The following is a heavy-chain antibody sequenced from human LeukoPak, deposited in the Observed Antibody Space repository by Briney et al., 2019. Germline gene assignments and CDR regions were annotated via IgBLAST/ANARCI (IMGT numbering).Heavy chain of an antibody. D-gene: IGHD2-21*01. CDR1: GFTFSNAW. CDR3: TTDGLVKLFDY. J-gene: IGHJ4*02. V-gene: IGHV3-15*01. CDR2: IKSKTDGGTT. Sequence: GGSLRLSRAASGFTFSNAWMSWVRQAPGKGLEWVGRIKSKTDGGTTDYAALVKGRFTISRDDSKNTLYLQMNSLKTEDTAVYYCTTDGLVKLFDYWGQGTLVTVSS.